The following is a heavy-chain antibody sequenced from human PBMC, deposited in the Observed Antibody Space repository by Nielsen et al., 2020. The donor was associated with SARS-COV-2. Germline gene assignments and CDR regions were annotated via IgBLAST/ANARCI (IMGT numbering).Heavy chain of an antibody. CDR3: ARVLGITMVRGGKFDY. V-gene: IGHV4-34*01. D-gene: IGHD3-10*01. Sequence: SETLSLTCAVYGGSFSGYYWSWIRQPPGKGLEWIGEINHSGSTNYNPSLKSRVTISLDTSKNQFSLKLSSVTAADTAVYYCARVLGITMVRGGKFDYWGQGTLVTVSS. CDR2: INHSGST. CDR1: GGSFSGYY. J-gene: IGHJ4*02.